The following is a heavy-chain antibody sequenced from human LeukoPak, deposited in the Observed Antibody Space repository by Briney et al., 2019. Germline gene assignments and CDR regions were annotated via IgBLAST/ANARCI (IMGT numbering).Heavy chain of an antibody. CDR2: IRQDGSEK. CDR1: GFTFSSYW. J-gene: IGHJ4*02. CDR3: ARVRGSGSYEGNFGY. V-gene: IGHV3-7*01. Sequence: GGSLRLSCAASGFTFSSYWMSWVRQAPGKGLEWVANIRQDGSEKYYVDSVKGRFTISRDNAKNSLYLQMNSLRAEDTAVYYCARVRGSGSYEGNFGYWGQGTLVTVSS. D-gene: IGHD3-10*01.